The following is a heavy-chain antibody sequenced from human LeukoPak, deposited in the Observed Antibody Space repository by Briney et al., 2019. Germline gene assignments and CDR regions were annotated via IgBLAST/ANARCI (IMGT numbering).Heavy chain of an antibody. V-gene: IGHV4-59*02. J-gene: IGHJ4*02. CDR2: IYYTET. CDR3: ATRKLGNDY. D-gene: IGHD7-27*01. CDR1: GGSVSNYY. Sequence: PSETLSLTCTVSGGSVSNYYWSWIRQSPGKGLEWIGYIYYTETSYNPSLKSRVTISADTSKNQFSLKLYSVTAADTAVYYCATRKLGNDYWGQGPLVTVSS.